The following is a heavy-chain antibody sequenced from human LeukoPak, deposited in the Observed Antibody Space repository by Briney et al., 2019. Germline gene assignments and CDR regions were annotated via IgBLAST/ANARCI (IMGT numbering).Heavy chain of an antibody. V-gene: IGHV4-34*01. J-gene: IGHJ5*02. CDR1: GGSFSGYY. D-gene: IGHD3-22*01. Sequence: SETLSLTCAVYGGSFSGYYWSWIRQPPGKGLEWIGEINHSGSTNYNPSLKSRVTISVDTSKKQLSLKLSSVTAADTAVYYCARGEGYYYDSSGYWFDPWGQGTLVTVSS. CDR2: INHSGST. CDR3: ARGEGYYYDSSGYWFDP.